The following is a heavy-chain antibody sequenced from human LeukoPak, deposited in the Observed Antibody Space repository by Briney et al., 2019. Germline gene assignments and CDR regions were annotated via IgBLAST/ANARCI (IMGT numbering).Heavy chain of an antibody. CDR3: ARDSGIAGARVNWFDP. D-gene: IGHD1-26*01. CDR2: INPSGGST. J-gene: IGHJ5*02. Sequence: ASAKVSCKASGYTFTSYYMHWVRQAPGQGLEWMGIINPSGGSTSYAQKFQGRVTMTRDTSTSTVYMELSSLRSEDTAVYYCARDSGIAGARVNWFDPWGQGTLVTVSS. V-gene: IGHV1-46*01. CDR1: GYTFTSYY.